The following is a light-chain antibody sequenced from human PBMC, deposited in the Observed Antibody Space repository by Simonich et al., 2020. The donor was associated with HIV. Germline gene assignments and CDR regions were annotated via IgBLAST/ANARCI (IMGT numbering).Light chain of an antibody. CDR3: QQYYSTPLT. CDR1: QSVLYSSNNKNY. CDR2: WAS. V-gene: IGKV4-1*01. J-gene: IGKJ4*01. Sequence: DIVMTQSPDSLAVSLGERATINCKSSQSVLYSSNNKNYLAWYQQKPGQPPKLLIYWASTRESGVPDRFGGSGSGTDFTLTINSLQAEDVAVYYCQQYYSTPLTFGGGTKVEIK.